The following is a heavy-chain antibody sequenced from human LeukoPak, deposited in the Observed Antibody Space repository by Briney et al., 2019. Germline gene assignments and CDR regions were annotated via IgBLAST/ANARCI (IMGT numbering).Heavy chain of an antibody. V-gene: IGHV3-7*01. CDR3: ARDKIVGATVLDY. J-gene: IGHJ4*02. CDR2: IKQDESEK. Sequence: PRGSLRLSCAASGFSVRSSYMSWVRQAPGKGLEWVANIKQDESEKYYVDSVKGRFTISRDNAKNSLFLQMNSLRAEDTAVYYCARDKIVGATVLDYWGQGSLVTVSS. D-gene: IGHD1-26*01. CDR1: GFSVRSSY.